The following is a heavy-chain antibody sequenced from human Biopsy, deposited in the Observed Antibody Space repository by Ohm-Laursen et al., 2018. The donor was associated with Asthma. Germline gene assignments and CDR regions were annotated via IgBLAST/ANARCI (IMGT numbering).Heavy chain of an antibody. CDR2: GGSYYDGGLK. CDR1: GFTFRSYA. CDR3: ARYVMEWYLPAVDF. J-gene: IGHJ4*02. D-gene: IGHD3-3*01. Sequence: SLRLSCTASGFTFRSYAMRWVRQAPGKGLEWVAVGGSYYDGGLKYYADSVNGRFTVSRDDSKDTLYLQMNSLRPDDTAVYYCARYVMEWYLPAVDFWGQGTLVTVSS. V-gene: IGHV3-30-3*01.